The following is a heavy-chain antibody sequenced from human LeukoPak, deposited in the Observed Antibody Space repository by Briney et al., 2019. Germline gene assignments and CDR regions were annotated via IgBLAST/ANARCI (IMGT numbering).Heavy chain of an antibody. Sequence: ASVKVSCKASGYTFTGYYMHWVRQAPGQGLEWMGVINPSGGSTSYAQKFQGRVTMTRDTSTSTVYMELSSLRSEDTAVYYCARDMLTRSSSSWDPYYFDCWGQGTLVTVSS. J-gene: IGHJ4*02. V-gene: IGHV1-46*01. CDR1: GYTFTGYY. D-gene: IGHD6-13*01. CDR2: INPSGGST. CDR3: ARDMLTRSSSSWDPYYFDC.